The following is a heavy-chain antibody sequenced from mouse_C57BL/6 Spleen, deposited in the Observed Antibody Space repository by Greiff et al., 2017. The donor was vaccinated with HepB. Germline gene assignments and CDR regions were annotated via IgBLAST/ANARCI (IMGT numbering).Heavy chain of an antibody. CDR1: GYTFTSYW. D-gene: IGHD1-1*01. J-gene: IGHJ4*01. CDR2: IYPGNSDT. V-gene: IGHV1-5*01. CDR3: TRSVHYYGSSYDYAMDY. Sequence: EVQLQQSGTVLARPGASVKMSCKTSGYTFTSYWMHWVKQRPGQGLEWIGAIYPGNSDTSYNQKFKGKAKLTAVTSASTAYMELSSLTNEDSAVYYCTRSVHYYGSSYDYAMDYWGQGTSVTVSS.